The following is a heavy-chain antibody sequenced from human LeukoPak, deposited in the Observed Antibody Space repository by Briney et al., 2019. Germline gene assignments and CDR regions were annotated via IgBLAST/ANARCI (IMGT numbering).Heavy chain of an antibody. J-gene: IGHJ4*02. CDR1: GGSISSSSYY. CDR2: IYYSGST. Sequence: PSETLSLTCTVSGGSISSSSYYWGWIRQPPGKGLEWIGSIYYSGSTYYNPPLKSRVTISVDTSKNQFSLKLSSVTAADTAVYYCASNNWAFDYWGQGTLVTVSS. V-gene: IGHV4-39*01. CDR3: ASNNWAFDY. D-gene: IGHD1-1*01.